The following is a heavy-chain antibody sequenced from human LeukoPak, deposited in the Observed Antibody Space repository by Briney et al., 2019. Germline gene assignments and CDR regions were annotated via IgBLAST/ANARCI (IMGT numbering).Heavy chain of an antibody. Sequence: GGSLRLSCAASGFTFSGYSMNWVRQAPGKGLEWVSYISSTSSTLLYTDSVKGRLIISRDNAKNSLYLQMNSLRAEDTAVYYCARGSAYAFDYWGQGILVTVSS. V-gene: IGHV3-48*01. D-gene: IGHD5-12*01. J-gene: IGHJ4*02. CDR3: ARGSAYAFDY. CDR1: GFTFSGYS. CDR2: ISSTSSTL.